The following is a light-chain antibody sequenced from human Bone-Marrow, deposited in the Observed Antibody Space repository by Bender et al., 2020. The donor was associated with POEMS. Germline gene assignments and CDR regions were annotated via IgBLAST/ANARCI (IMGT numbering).Light chain of an antibody. V-gene: IGLV2-8*01. J-gene: IGLJ1*01. Sequence: QSALTQPPSASGSPGQSITISCTGTSSDVGDSNFVSWYQQHPGKVPKVMIYEVNKRPSGVPDRFSGSKSGNTASLTVSGLQAEDEADYYCSSYVAGDTYVFGTGTKVTVL. CDR1: SSDVGDSNF. CDR3: SSYVAGDTYV. CDR2: EVN.